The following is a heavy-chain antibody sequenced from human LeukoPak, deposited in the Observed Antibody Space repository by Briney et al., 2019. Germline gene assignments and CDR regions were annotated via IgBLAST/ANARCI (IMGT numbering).Heavy chain of an antibody. CDR3: ARNLIVGATQPYYYYYMDV. CDR2: IIPILGIA. Sequence: VASVKVSCKASGGTFSSYAISWVRQAPGQGLEWMGRIIPILGIANYAQKFQGRVTITADKSTSTAYMELSSLRSEDTAVYYCARNLIVGATQPYYYYYMDVWGKGTTVTASS. V-gene: IGHV1-69*04. CDR1: GGTFSSYA. D-gene: IGHD1-26*01. J-gene: IGHJ6*03.